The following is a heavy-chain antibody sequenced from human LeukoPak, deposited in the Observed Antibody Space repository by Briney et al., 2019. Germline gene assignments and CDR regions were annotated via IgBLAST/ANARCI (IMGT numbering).Heavy chain of an antibody. J-gene: IGHJ6*02. CDR1: GGSISSGDYY. D-gene: IGHD3-16*01. V-gene: IGHV4-30-4*01. Sequence: SETLSLTCTVSGGSISSGDYYWSWVRQPPGKGLEWIGYTYYSGSTYYNPSLKSRVTISVDTSKNQFSLKLSSVTAADTAVYYCARGLGVPTEYYYYYGMDVWGQGTTVTVSS. CDR2: TYYSGST. CDR3: ARGLGVPTEYYYYYGMDV.